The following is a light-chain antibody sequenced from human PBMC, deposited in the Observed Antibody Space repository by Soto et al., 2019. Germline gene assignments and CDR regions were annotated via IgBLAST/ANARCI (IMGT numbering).Light chain of an antibody. CDR2: DAS. V-gene: IGKV3-11*01. CDR1: QSVSNY. CDR3: QQHINRLS. Sequence: EIVLTQSPATLSLSPGERATLSCRASQSVSNYLAWYRQKPGQAPRLLIHDASTRATGIPARFSGSGSGTDFTLTITTLEPEDFAVYYCQQHINRLSFGGGTKV. J-gene: IGKJ4*01.